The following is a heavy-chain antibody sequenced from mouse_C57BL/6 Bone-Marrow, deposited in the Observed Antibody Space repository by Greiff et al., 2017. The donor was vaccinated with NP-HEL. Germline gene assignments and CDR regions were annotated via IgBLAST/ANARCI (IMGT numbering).Heavy chain of an antibody. V-gene: IGHV1-55*01. CDR3: ARTNPYDYDAYWYFDV. CDR1: GYTFTSYW. CDR2: IYPGSGST. J-gene: IGHJ1*03. Sequence: VQLQQPGAELVKPGASVKMSCKASGYTFTSYWITWVKQRPGQGLEWIGDIYPGSGSTNYNEKFKSKATLTVDTSSSTAYMQLSSLTSEDSAVYYCARTNPYDYDAYWYFDVWGTGTTVTVSS. D-gene: IGHD2-4*01.